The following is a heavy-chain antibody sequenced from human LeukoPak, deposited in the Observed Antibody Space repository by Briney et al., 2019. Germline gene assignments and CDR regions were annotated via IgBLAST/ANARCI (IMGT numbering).Heavy chain of an antibody. CDR2: ISSSSSYI. Sequence: GGSLRLSCAASGFTFSSYSMNWVRQAPGKGLEWVSSISSSSSYIYYADSVKGRFTISRDNAKNSLYLQMNSLRAEDTAVYYCARFDDSSSWLDKGIGAFDIWGQGTMVTVSS. V-gene: IGHV3-21*01. CDR3: ARFDDSSSWLDKGIGAFDI. CDR1: GFTFSSYS. J-gene: IGHJ3*02. D-gene: IGHD6-13*01.